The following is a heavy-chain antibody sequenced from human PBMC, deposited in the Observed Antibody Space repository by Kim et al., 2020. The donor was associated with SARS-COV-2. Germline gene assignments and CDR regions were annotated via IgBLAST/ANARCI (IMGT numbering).Heavy chain of an antibody. CDR1: GDTFSGYD. D-gene: IGHD6-19*01. V-gene: IGHV1-2*02. CDR3: ARGFPVKWLLHHYNYGMDV. CDR2: INPNNGGA. Sequence: ASVKVSCKASGDTFSGYDMHWVRQAPGQGLEWMGGINPNNGGANYAQKFQGRVTMTRDTSISTAYMELSRLRFDDTAVYYCARGFPVKWLLHHYNYGMDVWGQGITVTVSS. J-gene: IGHJ6*02.